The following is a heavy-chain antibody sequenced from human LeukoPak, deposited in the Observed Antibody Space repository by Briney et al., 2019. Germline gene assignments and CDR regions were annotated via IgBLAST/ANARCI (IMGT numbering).Heavy chain of an antibody. CDR1: DGSISTSDYY. V-gene: IGHV4-61*08. CDR2: IYHSGST. CDR3: ARENGYKYDY. J-gene: IGHJ4*02. D-gene: IGHD5-24*01. Sequence: SETLSLTCTVSDGSISTSDYYWGWIRQPPGKGLEWIGSIYHSGSTNYNPSLKSRVTISVDTSKNQFSLKLRSVTAADTAVYYCARENGYKYDYWGQGTLVTVSS.